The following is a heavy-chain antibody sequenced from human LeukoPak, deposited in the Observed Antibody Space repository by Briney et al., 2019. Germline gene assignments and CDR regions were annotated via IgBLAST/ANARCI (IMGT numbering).Heavy chain of an antibody. CDR3: ARDGITMVRGVISSSLSYYYMDV. Sequence: GASVKVSCKASGGTFSSYAISWVRQAPGQGLEWMGRIIPIFGTANYAQKFQGRVTITADESTSTAYMEMSSLRSEDTAVYYCARDGITMVRGVISSSLSYYYMDVWGKGTTVTVSS. D-gene: IGHD3-10*01. CDR1: GGTFSSYA. J-gene: IGHJ6*03. V-gene: IGHV1-69*13. CDR2: IIPIFGTA.